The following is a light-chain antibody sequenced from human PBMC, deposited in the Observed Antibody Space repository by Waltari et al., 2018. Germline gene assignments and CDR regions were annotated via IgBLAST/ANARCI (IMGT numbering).Light chain of an antibody. J-gene: IGKJ1*01. V-gene: IGKV1-5*03. CDR3: QQYSSYWT. Sequence: DIQMTQSPSTLSASVGDRVTITCRASQSIGSWLAWYQQKPGKAPKLLIYKASSLEGGVPSRFSGSGSGTEFTLTSSSLQPDDFATYYCQQYSSYWTFGQGTKVEIK. CDR2: KAS. CDR1: QSIGSW.